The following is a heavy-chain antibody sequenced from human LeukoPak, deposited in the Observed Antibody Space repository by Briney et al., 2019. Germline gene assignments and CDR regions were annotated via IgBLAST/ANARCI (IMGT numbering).Heavy chain of an antibody. CDR1: GFTFSSYG. D-gene: IGHD6-13*01. CDR3: AGGSGWLIQH. J-gene: IGHJ1*01. Sequence: GGSLRLSCAASGFTFSSYGMHWVRQAPGKGLEWVAVIWYDGSNKYYADSVKGRFTISRDNSKNTLYLQMNSLRTEDTAVYFCAGGSGWLIQHWGQGTLVAVSS. CDR2: IWYDGSNK. V-gene: IGHV3-33*01.